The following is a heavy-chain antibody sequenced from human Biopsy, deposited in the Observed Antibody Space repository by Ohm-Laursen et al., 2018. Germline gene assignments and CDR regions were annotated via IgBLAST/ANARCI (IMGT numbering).Heavy chain of an antibody. CDR2: IDPKSGGT. Sequence: ESSVKVSCKAPGGTFSNYGVNWVRQAPGQGLEWMGWIDPKSGGTNYAQKFQGRVTMTRDTSISTTYMELRRLTSDDTAVFYCARELGDFWGGRQFDFWGQGTLVTVSS. D-gene: IGHD3-3*01. J-gene: IGHJ5*01. V-gene: IGHV1-2*02. CDR3: ARELGDFWGGRQFDF. CDR1: GGTFSNYG.